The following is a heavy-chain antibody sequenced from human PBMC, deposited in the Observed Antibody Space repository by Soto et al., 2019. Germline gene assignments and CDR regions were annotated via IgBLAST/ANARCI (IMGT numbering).Heavy chain of an antibody. CDR3: ARESHDILTGPPWVWYFDL. CDR1: GGSFSGYY. V-gene: IGHV4-34*01. CDR2: INDSGYI. J-gene: IGHJ2*01. D-gene: IGHD3-9*01. Sequence: QVQLQQWGAGPLRPLETLSLTCGVSGGSFSGYYWAWIRQSPGKGLEWIGEINDSGYINYNPSLKNRVCISVDTSKNHYSLNLRSVTAADTAVDYCARESHDILTGPPWVWYFDLWGRGTLVTVSS.